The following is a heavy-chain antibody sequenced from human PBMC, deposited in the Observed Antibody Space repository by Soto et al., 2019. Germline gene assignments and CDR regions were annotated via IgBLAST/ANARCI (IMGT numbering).Heavy chain of an antibody. CDR3: VRTNHFDY. V-gene: IGHV4-59*01. CDR1: GGSINSYY. Sequence: SETLSLTCTVSGGSINSYYWSWIRQPPGKGLEWIAYIYYSGSTNYNPSLKSRVTISVDTSKNQFSLKLASVTAADTAVYYCVRTNHFDYWGQGTLVTVSS. CDR2: IYYSGST. J-gene: IGHJ4*02.